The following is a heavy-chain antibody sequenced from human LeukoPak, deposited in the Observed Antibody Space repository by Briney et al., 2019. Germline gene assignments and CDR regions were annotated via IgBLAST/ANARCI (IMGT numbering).Heavy chain of an antibody. CDR1: GGSISNYY. V-gene: IGHV4-4*07. J-gene: IGHJ4*02. CDR2: ISISGST. Sequence: SETLSLTCTVSGGSISNYYWSWIRQPAGKGLEWIGRISISGSTNYNPSLKSRVTMSVDTSRNQFSLKLSSVTAADTAVYYCAREDYNGDYYFHYWGQGTLVTVSS. D-gene: IGHD2-21*02. CDR3: AREDYNGDYYFHY.